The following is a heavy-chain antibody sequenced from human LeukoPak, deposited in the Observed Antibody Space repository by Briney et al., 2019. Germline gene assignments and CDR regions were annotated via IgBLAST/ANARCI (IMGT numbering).Heavy chain of an antibody. CDR3: ARAASRYYYYYRDL. J-gene: IGHJ6*03. Sequence: GGSLRLSCAASGFAFSDYYMSWIRQAPGKGLVWVSYISSSGSTIYYADSVKGRYTISRDNAKNSLYLQMNSLRAEDTAVYYCARAASRYYYYYRDLWGKGTTVTVSS. CDR1: GFAFSDYY. V-gene: IGHV3-11*04. CDR2: ISSSGSTI.